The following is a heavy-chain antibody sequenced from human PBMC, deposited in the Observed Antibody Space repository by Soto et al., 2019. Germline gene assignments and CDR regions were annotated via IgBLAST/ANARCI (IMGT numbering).Heavy chain of an antibody. CDR2: INPGSGST. CDR3: ARVEFKRHDYHLYFFAY. CDR1: GDNFNRLD. Sequence: ASVKVSCKTSGDNFNRLDIHWVRQAPGQGLEWVGIINPGSGSTTYAQKFQGRVTMTGDTSTSTVNMELSSLRSEDTAVYYCARVEFKRHDYHLYFFAYSGLGTLVTVSS. V-gene: IGHV1-46*02. D-gene: IGHD3-16*01. J-gene: IGHJ4*02.